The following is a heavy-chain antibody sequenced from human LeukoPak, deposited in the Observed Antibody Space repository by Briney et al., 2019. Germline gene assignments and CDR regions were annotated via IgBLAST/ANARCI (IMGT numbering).Heavy chain of an antibody. CDR1: GYSFTSYW. J-gene: IGHJ3*02. CDR2: IYPGDSDT. Sequence: GESLKISCKGSGYSFTSYWIGWVRQMPGKGLEWMGIIYPGDSDTRYNPSFQGQVTIPADKSISTAYLQWGSLKASDTAMYYCARRSGKEAFDIWGQGTMVTVSS. CDR3: ARRSGKEAFDI. V-gene: IGHV5-51*01.